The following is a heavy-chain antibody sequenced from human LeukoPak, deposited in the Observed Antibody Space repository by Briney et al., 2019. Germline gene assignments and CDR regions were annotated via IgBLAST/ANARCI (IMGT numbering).Heavy chain of an antibody. J-gene: IGHJ5*02. D-gene: IGHD2-2*01. CDR1: VGSFSGYY. CDR3: ARARSYQLLSPVPSWFDP. V-gene: IGHV4-34*01. CDR2: INHSGST. Sequence: PSETLSLTCAVYVGSFSGYYWSWIRQPPGKGLEWIGEINHSGSTNYNSSLKSRVTISVDTSKNQFSLKLSSVTAADTAVYYCARARSYQLLSPVPSWFDPWGQGTLVTVSS.